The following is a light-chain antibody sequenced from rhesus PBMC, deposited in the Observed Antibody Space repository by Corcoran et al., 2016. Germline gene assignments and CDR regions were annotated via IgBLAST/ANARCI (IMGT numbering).Light chain of an antibody. Sequence: DIQMTQSPSSLSASVGDKVTNTCRARQGISSWLAWYQQKPGKAPKLLIYAASSLQSGVPSRFSGSGSGTDYTLTISSLQPEDFATYICQQCYNTPFTFGPGTKLDIK. V-gene: IGKV1-18*01. CDR2: AAS. J-gene: IGKJ3*01. CDR1: QGISSW. CDR3: QQCYNTPFT.